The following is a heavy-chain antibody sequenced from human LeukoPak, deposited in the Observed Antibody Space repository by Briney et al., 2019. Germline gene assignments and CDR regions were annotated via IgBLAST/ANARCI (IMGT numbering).Heavy chain of an antibody. CDR2: ISAYNGNT. D-gene: IGHD1-26*01. Sequence: GASVKVSCKASGYTFTSYGISWVRQAPGQGLEWMGWISAYNGNTNYAQKLQGRVTMTTDTSTSTAYMELRSLRSDDTAVYYCSMVGATTGDDAFDIWGQGTMVTVSS. V-gene: IGHV1-18*01. CDR1: GYTFTSYG. J-gene: IGHJ3*02. CDR3: SMVGATTGDDAFDI.